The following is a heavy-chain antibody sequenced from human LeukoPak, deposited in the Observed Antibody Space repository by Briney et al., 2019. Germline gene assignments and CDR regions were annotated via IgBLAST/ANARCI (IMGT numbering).Heavy chain of an antibody. V-gene: IGHV5-51*01. J-gene: IGHJ6*03. D-gene: IGHD7-27*01. Sequence: PGESLKISCQGSGYSFTSYWIGWVRQMPGKGLEWMGFIYPGDSDTRYSPSFQGQVTISADKSISTAYLQWSSLKASDTAMYYCARHPQMGNYYYYYMDVWGKGTTVTVSS. CDR3: ARHPQMGNYYYYYMDV. CDR2: IYPGDSDT. CDR1: GYSFTSYW.